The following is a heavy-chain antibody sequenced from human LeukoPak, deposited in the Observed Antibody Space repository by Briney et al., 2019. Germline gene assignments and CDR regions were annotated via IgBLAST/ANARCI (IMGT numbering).Heavy chain of an antibody. J-gene: IGHJ3*02. Sequence: GGSLRLSCAASGLTFSSYWMHWVRQAPGKGLVWVSSINSDGSSTRYADSVKGRFTISRDNAKNTLYLQMNSLRAEDTAIYYCVKNWRSYGDYGDAFDIWGQGTMVTVSS. CDR1: GLTFSSYW. V-gene: IGHV3-74*01. D-gene: IGHD4-17*01. CDR3: VKNWRSYGDYGDAFDI. CDR2: INSDGSST.